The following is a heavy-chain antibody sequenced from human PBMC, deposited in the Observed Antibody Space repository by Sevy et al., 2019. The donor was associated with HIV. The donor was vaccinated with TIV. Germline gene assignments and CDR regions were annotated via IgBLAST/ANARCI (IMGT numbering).Heavy chain of an antibody. CDR1: GFMFSSYS. CDR2: ISSDSNYI. V-gene: IGHV3-21*01. J-gene: IGHJ6*02. Sequence: GGSLRLSCAASGFMFSSYSMNWVRQAPGKGLEWVSSISSDSNYIYYAYSVKGRFTISRDNAKNSLYLQMNSLRAEDTAVYYCAGPDATGGMDVWGQGSTVTVS. CDR3: AGPDATGGMDV.